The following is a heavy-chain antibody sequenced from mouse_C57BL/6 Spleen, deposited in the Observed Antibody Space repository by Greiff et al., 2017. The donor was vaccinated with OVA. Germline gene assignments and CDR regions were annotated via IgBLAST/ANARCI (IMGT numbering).Heavy chain of an antibody. D-gene: IGHD2-4*01. CDR1: GYTFTSYW. Sequence: QVQLQQPGAELVRPGSSVKLSCKASGYTFTSYWMDWVKQRPGQGLEWIGNIYPSDSETHYNQKFKDKATLTVDKSSSTAYMQLSSLTSEDSAVYDCARSGDYDLYFDYWGQGTTLTVSS. J-gene: IGHJ2*01. CDR2: IYPSDSET. V-gene: IGHV1-61*01. CDR3: ARSGDYDLYFDY.